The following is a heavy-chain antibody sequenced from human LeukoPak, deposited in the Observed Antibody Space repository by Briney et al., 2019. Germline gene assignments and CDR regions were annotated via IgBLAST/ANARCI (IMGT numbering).Heavy chain of an antibody. J-gene: IGHJ4*02. Sequence: GGSLRLSCAASGFTFCSYSMNWVRQAPGKGLEWVSSISSSSYIYYADSVKGRFTISRDNAKNSLYLQMNSLRAEDTAVYYCARAAAGTGSSDYWGQGTLVTVSS. V-gene: IGHV3-21*01. CDR3: ARAAAGTGSSDY. CDR1: GFTFCSYS. D-gene: IGHD6-13*01. CDR2: ISSSSYI.